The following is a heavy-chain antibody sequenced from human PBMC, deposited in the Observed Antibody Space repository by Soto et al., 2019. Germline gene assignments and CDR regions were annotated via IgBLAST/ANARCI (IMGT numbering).Heavy chain of an antibody. CDR1: GFTFDDYG. CDR2: INWNGGST. D-gene: IGHD3-3*01. J-gene: IGHJ6*03. Sequence: GGSLRLSCAASGFTFDDYGMSWVRQAPGKGLEWVSGINWNGGSTGYADSVKGRFTISRDNAKNSLYLQMNSLRAEVTALYHCARVPPYDFWSGSKHYYYYMDVWGKGTTVTVSS. V-gene: IGHV3-20*01. CDR3: ARVPPYDFWSGSKHYYYYMDV.